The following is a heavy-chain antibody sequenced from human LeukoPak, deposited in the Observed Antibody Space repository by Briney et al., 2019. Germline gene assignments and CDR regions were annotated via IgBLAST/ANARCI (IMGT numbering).Heavy chain of an antibody. V-gene: IGHV3-48*04. CDR3: ARVGRSGWTVDY. J-gene: IGHJ4*02. CDR2: ISSSSSNI. CDR1: GFDFSTYS. Sequence: GGSLRLSCAASGFDFSTYSIDWVRQAPGKGLERVSYISSSSSNIYYADSVKGRFTISRDNAKNSLHLQMNSLRAEDTAVYYCARVGRSGWTVDYWGQGTLVTVSS. D-gene: IGHD6-19*01.